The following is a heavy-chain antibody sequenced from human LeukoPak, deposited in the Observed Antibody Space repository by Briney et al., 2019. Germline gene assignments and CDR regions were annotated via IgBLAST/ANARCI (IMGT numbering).Heavy chain of an antibody. J-gene: IGHJ4*02. CDR1: GFTFSSYA. CDR3: ARDNWVYDSSGYYSYYFDY. V-gene: IGHV3-64*01. CDR2: ISSNGGST. Sequence: PGGSLRLSCAASGFTFSSYAMHWFRQAPGKGLEYVSAISSNGGSTYYAKSVKGRFTISRDNSKNTLYLQMGSLRAEDMAVYYCARDNWVYDSSGYYSYYFDYWGQGTLVTVSS. D-gene: IGHD3-22*01.